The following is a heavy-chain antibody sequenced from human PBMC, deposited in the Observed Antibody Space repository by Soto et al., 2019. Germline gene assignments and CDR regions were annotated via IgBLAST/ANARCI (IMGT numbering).Heavy chain of an antibody. CDR1: GFTFSSYW. Sequence: GGSLRLSCAASGFTFSSYWMSWVRQAPGKGLEWVANIKQDGSEKYYVDSVKGRFTISRDNAKNSLYLQMNSLRAEDTAVYYCARDTVTPDYYYYYGMDVWGQGTTVTVSS. D-gene: IGHD4-17*01. V-gene: IGHV3-7*01. J-gene: IGHJ6*02. CDR2: IKQDGSEK. CDR3: ARDTVTPDYYYYYGMDV.